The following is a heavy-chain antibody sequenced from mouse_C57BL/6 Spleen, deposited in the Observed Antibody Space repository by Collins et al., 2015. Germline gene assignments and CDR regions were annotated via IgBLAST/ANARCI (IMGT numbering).Heavy chain of an antibody. CDR1: G. V-gene: IGHV1-81*01. Sequence: GISWVKQRTGQGLEWIGEIYPRSDNTYYNEKFKGKATLTADKSSSTAYMELRSLTSEDSAVYFCARDNSGAEYFDYWGQGTTLTVSS. D-gene: IGHD3-2*02. J-gene: IGHJ2*01. CDR3: ARDNSGAEYFDY. CDR2: IYPRSDNT.